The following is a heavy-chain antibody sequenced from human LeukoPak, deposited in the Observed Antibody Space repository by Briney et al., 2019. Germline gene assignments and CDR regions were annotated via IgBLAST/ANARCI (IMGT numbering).Heavy chain of an antibody. CDR1: GVSFSDYY. D-gene: IGHD3-10*01. Sequence: PSETLSLTCAVYGVSFSDYYCSWIRQTPGKGLKWIGEVIHSGGTNLNPSLKSRVTISIETSKNQCTLKLRSVTAADTSVYFCARGHRLRGGWFDPWGQGTLVTVSS. CDR2: VIHSGGT. V-gene: IGHV4-34*01. CDR3: ARGHRLRGGWFDP. J-gene: IGHJ5*01.